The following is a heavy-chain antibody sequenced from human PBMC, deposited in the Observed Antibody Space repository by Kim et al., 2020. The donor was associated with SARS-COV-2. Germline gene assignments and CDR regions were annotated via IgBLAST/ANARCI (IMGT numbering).Heavy chain of an antibody. CDR2: ITASGGST. D-gene: IGHD3-10*01. CDR1: GFTFSNYA. J-gene: IGHJ6*02. CDR3: ARRITMIRGVAVSGMDV. Sequence: GGSLRLSCAPSGFTFSNYAMTWVRQAPGRGLEWVSSITASGGSTYSADSVKGRFSISRDNSKNTMYVQMNSLRADDTAVYYCARRITMIRGVAVSGMDVWGQGTTVTVSS. V-gene: IGHV3-23*01.